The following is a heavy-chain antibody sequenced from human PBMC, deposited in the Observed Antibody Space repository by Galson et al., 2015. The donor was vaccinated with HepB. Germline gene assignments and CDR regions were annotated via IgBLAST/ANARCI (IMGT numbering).Heavy chain of an antibody. CDR1: GYTFTSYY. D-gene: IGHD4-17*01. CDR3: AREMLDYGDYEPKYFQH. J-gene: IGHJ1*01. CDR2: INPSGGST. V-gene: IGHV1-46*01. Sequence: SVKVSCKASGYTFTSYYMHWVRQAPGQGLEWMGIINPSGGSTSYAQKFQGRVTMTRDTSTSTVYMELSSLRSEDTAVYYCAREMLDYGDYEPKYFQHWGQGTLVTVSS.